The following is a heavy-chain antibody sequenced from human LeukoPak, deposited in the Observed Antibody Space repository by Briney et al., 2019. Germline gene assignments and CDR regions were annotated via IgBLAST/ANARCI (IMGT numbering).Heavy chain of an antibody. CDR3: ARWVNYYDSSGHDY. D-gene: IGHD3-22*01. V-gene: IGHV3-53*01. CDR2: IYSGGST. J-gene: IGHJ4*02. CDR1: GFTVSSNY. Sequence: GGSLRLSCAASGFTVSSNYMSWVRQAPGKGLEWVSVIYSGGSTYYADSVKGRFTISRDNSKNTLYLQMNSLRAEDTAVYYCARWVNYYDSSGHDYWGQGTLVTVSS.